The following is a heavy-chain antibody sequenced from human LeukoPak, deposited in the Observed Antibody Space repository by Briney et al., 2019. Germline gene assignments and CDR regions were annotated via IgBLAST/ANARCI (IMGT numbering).Heavy chain of an antibody. Sequence: GASVKVSCKASGYTFTIYAMHWVRQAPGQRREWMGWINAGNGNTKYSQKFQGRVTITRDTSASTAYMELSSLRSEDTAVYYCASGYDILTGYSPLDYWGQGTLVTVSS. CDR1: GYTFTIYA. CDR2: INAGNGNT. V-gene: IGHV1-3*01. CDR3: ASGYDILTGYSPLDY. D-gene: IGHD3-9*01. J-gene: IGHJ4*02.